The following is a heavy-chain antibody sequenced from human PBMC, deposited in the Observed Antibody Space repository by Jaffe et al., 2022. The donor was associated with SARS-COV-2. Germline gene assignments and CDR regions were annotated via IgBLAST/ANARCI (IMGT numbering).Heavy chain of an antibody. CDR1: GFTFSSYA. J-gene: IGHJ4*02. CDR3: ARFDSSRYYGLDH. Sequence: QVQLVESGGDVVQPGRSLRLSCAASGFTFSSYAIHWVRQAPGKGLEWVAVISFDGREKYYADSVKGRFTISRDNSKKTVYVQMDSLRVEDTAVYFCARFDSSRYYGLDHWGQGTLVTVSS. V-gene: IGHV3-30*04. CDR2: ISFDGREK. D-gene: IGHD3-22*01.